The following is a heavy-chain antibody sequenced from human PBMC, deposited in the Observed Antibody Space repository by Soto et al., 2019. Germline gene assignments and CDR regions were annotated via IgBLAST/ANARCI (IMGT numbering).Heavy chain of an antibody. D-gene: IGHD5-12*01. J-gene: IGHJ6*03. V-gene: IGHV2-5*02. CDR1: GFSLSTSGVG. Sequence: QITLKESGPTLVNPTQTLTLTCTFSGFSLSTSGVGVGWIRQPPGKALEWLALIYWDDDKRYSPSLKSRLTITKDTSKNQVVLTMTNMDPVDTAPYYCAHSLGYSGYDPDYYYYYMDVWGKGTTVTVSS. CDR2: IYWDDDK. CDR3: AHSLGYSGYDPDYYYYYMDV.